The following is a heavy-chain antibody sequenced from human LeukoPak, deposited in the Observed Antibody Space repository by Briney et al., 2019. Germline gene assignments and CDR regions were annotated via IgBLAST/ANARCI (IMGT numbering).Heavy chain of an antibody. CDR3: ARDRITMVRGVDYYGMDV. CDR2: IYYSGST. V-gene: IGHV4-59*12. Sequence: SETLSLTCTVSGGSLSNYYWNWIRQPPGKGLEWIAYIYYSGSTNYNPSLKSRVTISVDTSKNQFSLKLSSVTAADTAVYYCARDRITMVRGVDYYGMDVWGQGTTVTVSS. D-gene: IGHD3-10*01. J-gene: IGHJ6*02. CDR1: GGSLSNYY.